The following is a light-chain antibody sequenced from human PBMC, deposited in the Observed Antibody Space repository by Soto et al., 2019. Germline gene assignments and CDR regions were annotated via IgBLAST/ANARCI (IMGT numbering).Light chain of an antibody. CDR2: WAS. V-gene: IGKV4-1*01. J-gene: IGKJ4*01. CDR3: HQYYSSQLT. CDR1: QTILYSPNNKNY. Sequence: DIVMTQSPDSLAVSLGERATINCKSSQTILYSPNNKNYLAWYQHRPGQPPKLLISWASTRESGVPDRFSGSGSGTDFTLTINSLQAEDVAVYYCHQYYSSQLTFGGGTKVEVK.